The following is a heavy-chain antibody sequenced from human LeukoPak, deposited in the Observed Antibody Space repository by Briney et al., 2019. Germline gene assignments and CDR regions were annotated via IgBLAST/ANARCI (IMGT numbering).Heavy chain of an antibody. J-gene: IGHJ3*02. V-gene: IGHV4-34*01. CDR1: GGSFSDYY. D-gene: IGHD3-22*01. Sequence: SETLSLTCAVYGGSFSDYYWSWIRQPPGKGLEWIGEINHSGSTNYNPSLKSRVTISVDTSKNHFYLKLRSVTAADTAVYYCARELDSSGYHDAFDIWGQGTMVTVCS. CDR3: ARELDSSGYHDAFDI. CDR2: INHSGST.